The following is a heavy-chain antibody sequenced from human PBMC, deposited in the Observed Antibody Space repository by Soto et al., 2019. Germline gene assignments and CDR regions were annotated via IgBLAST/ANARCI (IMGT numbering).Heavy chain of an antibody. V-gene: IGHV4-31*03. D-gene: IGHD6-6*01. Sequence: LSRKRTIVGSEIGSAGSDWTWIRQSPGKGLEWIGYIYYSGSTYYNPSLESRVAISLDTSRSQFSLTLHSVTAADTAIYYCARDRHNNFFDPWGQGTLVTVS. CDR3: ARDRHNNFFDP. CDR1: GSEIGSAGSD. J-gene: IGHJ5*02. CDR2: IYYSGST.